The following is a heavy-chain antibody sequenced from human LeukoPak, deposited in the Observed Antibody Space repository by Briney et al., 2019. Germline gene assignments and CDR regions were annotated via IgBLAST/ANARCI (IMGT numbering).Heavy chain of an antibody. Sequence: SQTLSLXCTVSGGSISSGSYYWSWIRQPAGKGLEWIGRIYTSGITNYNPSLKSRVTISVDTSKNQFSLKLSSVTAADTAVYYCARDRAPYVWGSTNPKENWFDPWGQGTLVTVSS. CDR1: GGSISSGSYY. CDR3: ARDRAPYVWGSTNPKENWFDP. V-gene: IGHV4-61*02. CDR2: IYTSGIT. D-gene: IGHD3-16*01. J-gene: IGHJ5*02.